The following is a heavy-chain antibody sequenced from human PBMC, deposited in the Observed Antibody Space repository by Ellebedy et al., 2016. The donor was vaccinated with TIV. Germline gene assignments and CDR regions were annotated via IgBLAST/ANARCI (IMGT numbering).Heavy chain of an antibody. CDR1: GYTFTSYA. J-gene: IGHJ3*02. CDR3: ARGSSSRWYVAFDI. V-gene: IGHV1-3*01. Sequence: ASVKVSCKASGYTFTSYAMHWVRQAPGQRLEWMGWINAGNGNTKYSQKFQGRVTITRDTSASTAYMELSRLRSDDTAVYYCARGSSSRWYVAFDIWGQGTMVTVSS. CDR2: INAGNGNT. D-gene: IGHD6-13*01.